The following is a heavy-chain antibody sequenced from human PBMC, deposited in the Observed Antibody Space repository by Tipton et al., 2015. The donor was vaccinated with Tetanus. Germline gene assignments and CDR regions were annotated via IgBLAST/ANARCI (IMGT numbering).Heavy chain of an antibody. V-gene: IGHV4-4*07. D-gene: IGHD1-26*01. J-gene: IGHJ6*02. CDR2: VYSSGST. CDR3: ARDFRERSGTYYSHYYTMDV. Sequence: TLSLTCTVSGGSLNTFYWNWIRQPAGKGLEWIGRVYSSGSTNYNPSPKSRVTMSIDASKNQFSLELTSVTAADTAVYYCARDFRERSGTYYSHYYTMDVWGQGTTVTVSS. CDR1: GGSLNTFY.